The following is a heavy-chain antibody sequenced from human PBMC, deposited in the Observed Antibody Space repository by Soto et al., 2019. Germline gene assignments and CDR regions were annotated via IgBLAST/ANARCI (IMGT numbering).Heavy chain of an antibody. CDR2: INHSGST. J-gene: IGHJ4*02. Sequence: SETLSLTCAVYGGSFSGYYWSWIRQPPGKGLEWIGEINHSGSTNYNPSLKSRVTISVDTSKNQFSLKLSSVTAADTAVYYCARQPAVTTEYYFDYWGQGTLVTVSS. D-gene: IGHD4-17*01. CDR3: ARQPAVTTEYYFDY. V-gene: IGHV4-34*01. CDR1: GGSFSGYY.